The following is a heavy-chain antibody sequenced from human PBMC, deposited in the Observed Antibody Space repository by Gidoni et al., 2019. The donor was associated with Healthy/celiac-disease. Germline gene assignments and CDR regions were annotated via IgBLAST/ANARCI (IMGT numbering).Heavy chain of an antibody. CDR1: GFTFSSYA. D-gene: IGHD4-17*01. CDR2: ISSKGGST. Sequence: EVQLVESGGGLVQPGGSLGLSCSASGFTFSSYAMHWVRQAPGKGLEYVAAISSKGGSTYYADSVKGRFTIFRDNSKNTLYLQMSSLRAEDTAVYYCVKEGATTWDPFDIWGQGTMVTVSS. CDR3: VKEGATTWDPFDI. V-gene: IGHV3-64D*06. J-gene: IGHJ3*02.